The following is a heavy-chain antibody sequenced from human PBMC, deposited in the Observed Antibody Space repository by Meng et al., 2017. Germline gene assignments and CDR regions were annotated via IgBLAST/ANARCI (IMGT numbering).Heavy chain of an antibody. V-gene: IGHV4-61*02. CDR2: VHTSGST. CDR1: GGSINSGNYY. CDR3: ARGKTYDWSTDYYFDY. Sequence: SETLSLTCSVSGGSINSGNYYWTWIRQPAEKGLGWIGRVHTSGSTKYNPSLKTRVTISLDTSRNHFSLQLTSVSAADTAVYYCARGKTYDWSTDYYFDYWGQGALVTVSS. J-gene: IGHJ4*02. D-gene: IGHD3-9*01.